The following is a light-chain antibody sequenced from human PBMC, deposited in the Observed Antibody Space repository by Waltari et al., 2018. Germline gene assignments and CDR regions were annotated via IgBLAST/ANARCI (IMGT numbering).Light chain of an antibody. CDR2: KAS. V-gene: IGKV1-5*03. J-gene: IGKJ4*01. Sequence: IQMTQSPPTFAASVGDRVTITCRASQIISTWLAWYQQKPGKAPKLLIYKASGLESGVPSRFSGSGSGTEFTLTISSLQPDDFATYYCQQYNDYPLAFGGGTKVEIK. CDR3: QQYNDYPLA. CDR1: QIISTW.